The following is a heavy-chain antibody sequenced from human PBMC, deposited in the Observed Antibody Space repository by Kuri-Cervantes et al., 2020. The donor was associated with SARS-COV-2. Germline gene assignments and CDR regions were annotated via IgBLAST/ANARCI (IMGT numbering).Heavy chain of an antibody. Sequence: SETLSLTCTVSGGSISSSSYYWGWIRQPPGKGLEWIGSIYYSGSTYYNPSLKSRVTISVDTSKNQFSLKLSSVTAADTAVYYCARLSFLWFGAQYYFDYWGQGTLVTVSS. J-gene: IGHJ4*02. D-gene: IGHD3-10*01. CDR1: GGSISSSSYY. V-gene: IGHV4-39*01. CDR2: IYYSGST. CDR3: ARLSFLWFGAQYYFDY.